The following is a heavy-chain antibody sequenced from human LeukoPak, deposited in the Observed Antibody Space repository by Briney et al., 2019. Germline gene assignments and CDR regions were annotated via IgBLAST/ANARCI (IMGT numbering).Heavy chain of an antibody. CDR2: IYYSVST. V-gene: IGHV4-39*07. CDR1: GGSISSSTYY. CDR3: AREEVVTAIRQCDAFDI. D-gene: IGHD2-21*02. J-gene: IGHJ3*02. Sequence: PSETLSLTCTVSGGSISSSTYYWGWIRQPPGKGLEWIGSIYYSVSTYYNPSLKCRVSISVDTSKNQFSLKLSSVAAADTAVYYCAREEVVTAIRQCDAFDIWGQGTMVSVSS.